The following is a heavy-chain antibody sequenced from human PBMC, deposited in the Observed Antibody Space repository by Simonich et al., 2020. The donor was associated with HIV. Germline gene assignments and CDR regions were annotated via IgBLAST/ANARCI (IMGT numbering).Heavy chain of an antibody. CDR3: ARGSPQDPYYYYYYMDV. J-gene: IGHJ6*03. D-gene: IGHD2-15*01. CDR2: ISAYNGNT. CDR1: GYIFTSYG. Sequence: QVQLVQSGAEVKKPGASVKVSCKASGYIFTSYGISWVRQAPGQGLEWMGWISAYNGNTNYDQKLQGRVTMTTDKSTSTAYMELRSLRADDTAVYYCARGSPQDPYYYYYYMDVWGKGTTVTVSS. V-gene: IGHV1-18*01.